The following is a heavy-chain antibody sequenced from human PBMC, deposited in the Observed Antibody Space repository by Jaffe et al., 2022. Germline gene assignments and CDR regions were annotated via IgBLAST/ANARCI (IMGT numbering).Heavy chain of an antibody. CDR2: IYYSGST. J-gene: IGHJ3*02. V-gene: IGHV4-61*01. D-gene: IGHD6-13*01. CDR3: ARDLPRYSRGLDAFDI. CDR1: GGSVSSGSYY. Sequence: QVQLQESGPGLVKPSETLSLTCTVSGGSVSSGSYYWSWIRQPPGKGLEWIGYIYYSGSTNYNPSLKSRVTISVDTSKNQFSLKLSSVTAADTAVYYCARDLPRYSRGLDAFDIWGQGTMVTVSS.